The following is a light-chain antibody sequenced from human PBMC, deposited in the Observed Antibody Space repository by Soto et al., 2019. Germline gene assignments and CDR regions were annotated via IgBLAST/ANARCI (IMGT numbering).Light chain of an antibody. CDR3: AVWDDSLSGVV. V-gene: IGLV1-47*02. CDR1: TSNVGSNL. CDR2: NDY. Sequence: QSVLAQPPSASGTPGQRVTISCSGSTSNVGSNLASWYQQLPGSAPKLLIYNDYERPSGVPDRFSGSKSGTSASLRISGLRSEDEADYFCAVWDDSLSGVVFGGGTKLTVL. J-gene: IGLJ2*01.